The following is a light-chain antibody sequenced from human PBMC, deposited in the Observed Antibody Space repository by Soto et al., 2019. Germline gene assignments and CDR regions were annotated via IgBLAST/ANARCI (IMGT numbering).Light chain of an antibody. CDR1: SSNIGNNY. V-gene: IGLV1-51*02. J-gene: IGLJ2*01. Sequence: QAVVTQPPSVSAAPGQKVTISCSGSSSNIGNNYVSWYLQFPGTAPKLLIYEDNHRPSGIPDRFSGSRSGTSATLGITGLQTGDEADYYCGTWDTSLSAAVFGGGTKLTVL. CDR3: GTWDTSLSAAV. CDR2: EDN.